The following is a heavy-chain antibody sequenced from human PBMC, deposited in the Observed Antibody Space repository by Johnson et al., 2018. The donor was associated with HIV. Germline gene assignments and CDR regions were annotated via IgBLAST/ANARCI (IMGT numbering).Heavy chain of an antibody. Sequence: QVPLVESGGDFVKPGGSLRLSCAGSGFTFSKPWLTWVRQAPGKGLAWVAVISFDGSNKYNATSVKGRFIISRDNSKNTLYLQMSSLRAEDTAVYYCARRSPYDAFDIWGQGTMVTVSS. CDR3: ARRSPYDAFDI. CDR1: GFTFSKPW. J-gene: IGHJ3*02. CDR2: ISFDGSNK. V-gene: IGHV3-30*03.